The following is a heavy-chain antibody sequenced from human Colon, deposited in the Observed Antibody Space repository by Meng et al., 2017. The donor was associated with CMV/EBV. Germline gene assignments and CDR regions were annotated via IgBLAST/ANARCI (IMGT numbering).Heavy chain of an antibody. CDR2: FKNKNNVGTS. V-gene: IGHV3-15*07. CDR1: NAW. Sequence: NAWMDWIRQTPGKGLEWIGRFKNKNNVGTSDYAALVKGRFTISRDESESTVYLQMDGLKIEDTGVYYCMTLLDHFDGAAYSRRLDHWGQGALVTVSS. CDR3: MTLLDHFDGAAYSRRLDH. J-gene: IGHJ4*02. D-gene: IGHD4/OR15-4a*01.